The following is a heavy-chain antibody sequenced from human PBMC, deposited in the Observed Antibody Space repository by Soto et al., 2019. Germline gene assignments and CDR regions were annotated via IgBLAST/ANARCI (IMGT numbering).Heavy chain of an antibody. V-gene: IGHV4-30-4*01. CDR3: AREKGIAVAGTEWFDP. Sequence: SETLSLTCTVSGVSISSGDYFWSWIRQPPGKGLEWIGYIYYSGSTYYNPSLKSRVTISVDTSKNQFSLKLSSVTAADTAVYYCAREKGIAVAGTEWFDPWGQGTLVTVSS. J-gene: IGHJ5*02. CDR1: GVSISSGDYF. D-gene: IGHD6-19*01. CDR2: IYYSGST.